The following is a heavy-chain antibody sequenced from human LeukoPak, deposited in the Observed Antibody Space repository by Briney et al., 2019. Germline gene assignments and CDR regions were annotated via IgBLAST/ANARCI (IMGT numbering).Heavy chain of an antibody. J-gene: IGHJ4*01. CDR1: GGSFSGYY. CDR2: IYYNGST. Sequence: PSETLSLTCAVYGGSFSGYYWSWIRQPPGKGLEWIGYIYYNGSTNYNPSLKSRVTISLDTSKNQFSLKLSSVTTADTAVYYCARDLSPVGYSNGIDYWGHGTLVTVSS. V-gene: IGHV4-59*01. CDR3: ARDLSPVGYSNGIDY. D-gene: IGHD5-18*01.